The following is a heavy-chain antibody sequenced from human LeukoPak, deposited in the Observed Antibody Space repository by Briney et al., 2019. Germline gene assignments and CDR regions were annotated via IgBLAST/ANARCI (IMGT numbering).Heavy chain of an antibody. D-gene: IGHD3-3*01. V-gene: IGHV4-39*01. Sequence: SETLSLTCTVSGGSISSSCYCWGWIRQPPGKGLEWIGSIYYSGSTYYHPSLKSRVTISVDTSKNQFSLKLSSVTAADTAVYYCARHSAYDFWSGYYPTPYWFDPWGQGTLVTVSS. J-gene: IGHJ5*02. CDR1: GGSISSSCYC. CDR2: IYYSGST. CDR3: ARHSAYDFWSGYYPTPYWFDP.